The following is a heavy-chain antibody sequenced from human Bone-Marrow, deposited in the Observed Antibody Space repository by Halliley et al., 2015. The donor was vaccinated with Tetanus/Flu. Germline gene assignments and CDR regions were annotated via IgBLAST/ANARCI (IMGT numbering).Heavy chain of an antibody. CDR2: VIYTGNS. V-gene: IGHV4-61*03. CDR1: GTSISSSIDY. CDR3: ARQPHCTRDACYDGGHRIDY. Sequence: TLSLTCSVSGTSISSSIDYWSWIRQPPGKGLEWIGSVIYTGNSNYSPSLKSRVTMSVDTSKNHFSLKLNSVTAADTAVYFCARQPHCTRDACYDGGHRIDYWGQGLLVTVSS. J-gene: IGHJ4*02. D-gene: IGHD2-2*01.